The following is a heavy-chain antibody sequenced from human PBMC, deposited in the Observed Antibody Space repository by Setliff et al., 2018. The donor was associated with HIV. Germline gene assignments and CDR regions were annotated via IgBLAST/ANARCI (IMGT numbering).Heavy chain of an antibody. CDR3: ARGLGGGFSLDAFDI. D-gene: IGHD2-15*01. J-gene: IGHJ3*02. CDR2: IYTRGST. Sequence: SETLSLTCTVSGGSVSSFYWGWIRQPAEKGLEWIGRIYTRGSTNSNPSLKGRVTMSVDTSKNHFSLKLSSVTAADTAIYYCARGLGGGFSLDAFDIWGRGTMVTVSS. V-gene: IGHV4-4*07. CDR1: GGSVSSFY.